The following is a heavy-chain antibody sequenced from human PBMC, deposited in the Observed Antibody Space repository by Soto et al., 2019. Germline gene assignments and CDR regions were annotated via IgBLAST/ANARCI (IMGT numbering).Heavy chain of an antibody. Sequence: PSETLPLTCAVCGGSLSGYYWSWIRQPPGKGLEWIGEIDHSGRTKYSPSLKSRVTMSVDTSKNQFSLKLSSVTAADTAVYYCARWDSGDAHDSNADAFDVWGQGTMVTVSS. V-gene: IGHV4-34*01. J-gene: IGHJ3*01. D-gene: IGHD3-22*01. CDR3: ARWDSGDAHDSNADAFDV. CDR2: IDHSGRT. CDR1: GGSLSGYY.